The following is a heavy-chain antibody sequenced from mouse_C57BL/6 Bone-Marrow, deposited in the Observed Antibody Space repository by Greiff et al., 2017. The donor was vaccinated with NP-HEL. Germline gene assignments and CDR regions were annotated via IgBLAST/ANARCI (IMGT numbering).Heavy chain of an antibody. CDR3: AMSYGAWDFDV. V-gene: IGHV1-74*01. CDR2: IHPYDSDT. CDR1: GYTFTSYW. Sequence: VQLQQPGAELVKPGASVKVSCKASGYTFTSYWMHWVKQRPGQGLEWIGRIHPYDSDTNYNQKFKGKATLTVDKSSSTAYMQLSSLTSEDSSVYYCAMSYGAWDFDVWGPGTTVTVSS. J-gene: IGHJ1*01. D-gene: IGHD1-1*01.